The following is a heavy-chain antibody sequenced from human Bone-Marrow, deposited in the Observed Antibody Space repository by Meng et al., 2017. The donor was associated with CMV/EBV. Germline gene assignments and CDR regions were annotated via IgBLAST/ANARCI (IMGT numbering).Heavy chain of an antibody. CDR2: IYYSGST. Sequence: SETLSLTCTVSGGSISSYYWSWIRQPPGKGLEWIGYIYYSGSTNYNPSLKSRVTISVDTSKNQFSLKLSSVTAADTAVYYCARGQRYHPYYYYGMDVWGQGTMVTGSS. CDR1: GGSISSYY. D-gene: IGHD2-2*01. V-gene: IGHV4-59*01. CDR3: ARGQRYHPYYYYGMDV. J-gene: IGHJ6*01.